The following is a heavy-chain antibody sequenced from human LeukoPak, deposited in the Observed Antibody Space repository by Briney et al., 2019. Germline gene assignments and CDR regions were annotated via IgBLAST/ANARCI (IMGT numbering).Heavy chain of an antibody. CDR3: ALDGSSSGASYYYYYMDV. Sequence: GGSLRLSCAASGFTFRSYGMSWVRQAPGKGLEWVSAISGSGASTYYADSVKGRFTISRDNSKNTLYLQMNSLRAEDTAVYYCALDGSSSGASYYYYYMDVWGKGTTVTVSS. CDR1: GFTFRSYG. V-gene: IGHV3-23*01. D-gene: IGHD3-22*01. CDR2: ISGSGAST. J-gene: IGHJ6*03.